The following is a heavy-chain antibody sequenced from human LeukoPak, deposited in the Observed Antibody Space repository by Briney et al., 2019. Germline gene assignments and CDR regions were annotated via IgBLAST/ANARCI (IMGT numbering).Heavy chain of an antibody. CDR2: INPNSGGT. D-gene: IGHD4-17*01. J-gene: IGHJ2*01. CDR1: GYTSIDYY. CDR3: AKNMGYGDYWYFDL. V-gene: IGHV1-2*02. Sequence: ASVKVSCKASGYTSIDYYIHWVRQAPGEGLEWMGWINPNSGGTNYAQKFQGSVTMTRDTSISTAYMELTRLNSDDTAVYYCAKNMGYGDYWYFDLWGRGTLVTVSS.